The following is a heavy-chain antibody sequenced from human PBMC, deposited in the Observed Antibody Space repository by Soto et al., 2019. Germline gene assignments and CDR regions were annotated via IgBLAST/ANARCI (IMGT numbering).Heavy chain of an antibody. CDR3: ARPTEFLYDSSGSPEKPPPLCMDV. CDR1: GGTFSSYA. Sequence: GASVKLSSKDSGGTFSSYAISWVRQAPGQGLDCIGGIIPIFGTANYAQKFQGRVTITADESTSTAYMELSSLRSEDTAVYYCARPTEFLYDSSGSPEKPPPLCMDVRGQGPTDTVSS. D-gene: IGHD3-22*01. V-gene: IGHV1-69*13. CDR2: IIPIFGTA. J-gene: IGHJ6*02.